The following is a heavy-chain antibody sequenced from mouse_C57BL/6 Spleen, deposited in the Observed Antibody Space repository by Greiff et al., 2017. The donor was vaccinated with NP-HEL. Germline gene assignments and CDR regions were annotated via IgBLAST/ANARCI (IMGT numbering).Heavy chain of an antibody. Sequence: QVQLQQSGPELVKPGASVKISCKASGYAFSSSWMNWVKQRPGKGLEWIGRIYPGDGDTNYNGKFKGKATLTADKYSSTAYMHLSSLTSEDSAVYFCASEGSGAYWGQGTLVTVSA. J-gene: IGHJ3*01. CDR2: IYPGDGDT. D-gene: IGHD3-2*02. CDR1: GYAFSSSW. CDR3: ASEGSGAY. V-gene: IGHV1-82*01.